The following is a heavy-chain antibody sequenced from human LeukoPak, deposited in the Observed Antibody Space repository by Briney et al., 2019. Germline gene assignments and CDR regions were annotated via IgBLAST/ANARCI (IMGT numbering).Heavy chain of an antibody. CDR2: INHSGST. D-gene: IGHD3-16*02. V-gene: IGHV4-34*01. J-gene: IGHJ3*02. Sequence: PSETLSLTCAVYGGSFSGYYWSWIRQPPGKGLEWIGEINHSGSTNYNPSLKSRVTISVDTSKNQFSLKLSSVTAAETAVYYCARGPLYYDYVWGSYRKRYDAFDIWGQGTMVTVSS. CDR1: GGSFSGYY. CDR3: ARGPLYYDYVWGSYRKRYDAFDI.